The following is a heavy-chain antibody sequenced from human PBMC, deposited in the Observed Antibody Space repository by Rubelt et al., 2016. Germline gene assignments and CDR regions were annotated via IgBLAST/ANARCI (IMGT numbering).Heavy chain of an antibody. CDR3: ARAMVDNFDY. D-gene: IGHD3-10*01. Sequence: QVQLQQWGPGLVKPSQTLSLTCTVSGGSISSGGYYWSWIRQHPGKGLEWIGYIYYSGSTYYNPSLNGRVTISVDTSKNQFSLRLSSVTAADTAVYFCARAMVDNFDYWGQGTLVTVSS. V-gene: IGHV4-31*03. CDR1: GGSISSGGYY. CDR2: IYYSGST. J-gene: IGHJ4*02.